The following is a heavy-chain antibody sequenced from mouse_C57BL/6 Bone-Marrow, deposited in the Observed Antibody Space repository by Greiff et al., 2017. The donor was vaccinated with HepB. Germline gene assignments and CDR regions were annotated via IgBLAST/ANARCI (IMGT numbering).Heavy chain of an antibody. CDR3: TRDPYDGYSAWFAY. CDR1: GFTFSSYA. V-gene: IGHV5-9-1*02. D-gene: IGHD2-3*01. J-gene: IGHJ3*01. CDR2: ISSGGDYI. Sequence: EVQRVESGEGLVKPGGSLKLSCAASGFTFSSYAISWVRQTPEKRLEWVAYISSGGDYIYYADTVKGRFTISRDNARNTLYLQMSSLKSEDTAMYYCTRDPYDGYSAWFAYWGQGTLVTVSA.